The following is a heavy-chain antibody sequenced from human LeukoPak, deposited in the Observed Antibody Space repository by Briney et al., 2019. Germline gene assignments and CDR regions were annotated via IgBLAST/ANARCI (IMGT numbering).Heavy chain of an antibody. CDR2: ISSSSSYI. Sequence: PGGSLRLSCAASGFTFSSYSMNWVRQAPGKGLEWVSSISSSSSYIYYADSVKGRFTISRDNAKNSLYLQMNSLRAEDTAVYYCARELGYSSSWYKGWDYWGQGTLVTVSS. CDR3: ARELGYSSSWYKGWDY. V-gene: IGHV3-21*01. CDR1: GFTFSSYS. D-gene: IGHD6-13*01. J-gene: IGHJ4*02.